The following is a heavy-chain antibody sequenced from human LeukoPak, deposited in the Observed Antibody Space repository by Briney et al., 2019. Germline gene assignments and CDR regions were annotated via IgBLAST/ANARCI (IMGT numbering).Heavy chain of an antibody. CDR1: GGSISSSNW. D-gene: IGHD2/OR15-2a*01. Sequence: KASGTLSLTCAVSGGSISSSNWWSWIRQPPGKGLEWIGEINHSGSTNYNPSLKSRVTISVDTSKNQFSLKLSSVTAADTAVYYCARLMIRLFGRISYYYYYYMDVWGKGTTVTISS. CDR2: INHSGST. CDR3: ARLMIRLFGRISYYYYYYMDV. J-gene: IGHJ6*03. V-gene: IGHV4-4*02.